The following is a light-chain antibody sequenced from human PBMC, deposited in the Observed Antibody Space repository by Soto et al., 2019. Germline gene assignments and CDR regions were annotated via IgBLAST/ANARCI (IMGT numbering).Light chain of an antibody. CDR2: RNN. Sequence: QSVLTQPPSASGTPGQRVTISCSGSTSNIGTNYVYWYHQLPGTAPKLLISRNNQRPSGVPDRFSGYKSGTSAYLAISGLRSEDEGDYYCAAWDDSLSGHYVFGTGTKVTVL. CDR3: AAWDDSLSGHYV. V-gene: IGLV1-47*01. CDR1: TSNIGTNY. J-gene: IGLJ1*01.